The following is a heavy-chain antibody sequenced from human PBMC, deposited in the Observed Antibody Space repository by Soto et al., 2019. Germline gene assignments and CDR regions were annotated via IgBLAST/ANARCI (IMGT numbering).Heavy chain of an antibody. V-gene: IGHV1-69*06. J-gene: IGHJ4*02. CDR2: IIPILGTA. CDR1: GGTFSSYA. D-gene: IGHD3-22*01. Sequence: QVQLVQSGAEVKKPGSSVKVSCKASGGTFSSYAISWVRQAPGQGLEWMGGIIPILGTANYAQKFQGRVRITADKSTSTAYMELSSLRSEDTAVYYCARESDYYDRSGYYGFWGQGTLVTVSS. CDR3: ARESDYYDRSGYYGF.